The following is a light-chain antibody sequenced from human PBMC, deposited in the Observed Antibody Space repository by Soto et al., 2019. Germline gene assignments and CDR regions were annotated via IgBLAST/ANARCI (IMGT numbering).Light chain of an antibody. V-gene: IGKV1-12*01. CDR3: QQTSAFPRT. J-gene: IGKJ1*01. CDR2: GAS. CDR1: HDIANF. Sequence: DIQMTQSPSSVSASVGDRITITCRASHDIANFLAWYQHAPGNAPKLLIHGASSLYRGVPSRFSGSGTGTDFTLTINRXQPEDFATYYCQQTSAFPRTFGQGTKVDIK.